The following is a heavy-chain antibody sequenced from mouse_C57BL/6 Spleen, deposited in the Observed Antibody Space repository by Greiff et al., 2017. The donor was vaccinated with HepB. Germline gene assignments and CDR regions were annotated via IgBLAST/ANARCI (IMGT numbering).Heavy chain of an antibody. CDR1: GFNIQDYY. CDR3: ARSGEDYAMDY. J-gene: IGHJ4*01. V-gene: IGHV14-2*01. Sequence: EVQLQQSGAELVKPGASVKLSCTASGFNIQDYYMHWVKQRTEQGLEWIGRIDPEDGETKYAPKFRGKATITADTSSNTAYLQLSSLTSEDTAVYYCARSGEDYAMDYWGQGTSVTVSS. CDR2: IDPEDGET.